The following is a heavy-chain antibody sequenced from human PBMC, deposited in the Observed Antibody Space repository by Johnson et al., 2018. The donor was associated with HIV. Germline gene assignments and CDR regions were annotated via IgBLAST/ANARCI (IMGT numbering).Heavy chain of an antibody. D-gene: IGHD1-26*01. CDR2: IKQDGSEK. CDR3: AREGEDAFDI. J-gene: IGHJ3*02. Sequence: MQLVESGGGLVQPGGSLRLSCAASGFTFSSYWMNWVLQAPGKGLEWVANIKQDGSEKYYVDSVKGRFTISRDNAKNSLYLQMNSLRVEDTAVYYCAREGEDAFDIWGQGTMVTVSS. V-gene: IGHV3-7*01. CDR1: GFTFSSYW.